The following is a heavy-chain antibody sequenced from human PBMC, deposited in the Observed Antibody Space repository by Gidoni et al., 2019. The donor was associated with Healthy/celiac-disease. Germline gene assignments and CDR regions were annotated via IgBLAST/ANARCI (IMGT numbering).Heavy chain of an antibody. V-gene: IGHV3-30*18. CDR2: ISYDGSNK. J-gene: IGHJ4*02. CDR3: AKVFLLGYDFWSGSYYFDY. CDR1: GVTFSSYG. Sequence: VQLVESGGGVVQPGRSLRLTWPASGVTFSSYGNTWVRQAPGTGLEWVAVISYDGSNKYYAASVKGRFTISRDNSKNTLYLQMNSLRAEDTAVYYCAKVFLLGYDFWSGSYYFDYWGQGTLVTVSS. D-gene: IGHD3-3*01.